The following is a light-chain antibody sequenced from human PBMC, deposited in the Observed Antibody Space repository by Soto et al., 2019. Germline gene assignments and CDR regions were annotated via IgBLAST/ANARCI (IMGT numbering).Light chain of an antibody. J-gene: IGKJ2*01. CDR3: LHDYIYPYT. Sequence: AIQMTQSPSSLSASVGDRVTITCRASQAIRNDLGWYQQKPGRAPKLLIFAASSLQSGVPSRFSGSGSGTDFTLTITTLQPEDFATYYCLHDYIYPYTFGQGTKLEIK. CDR1: QAIRND. V-gene: IGKV1-6*01. CDR2: AAS.